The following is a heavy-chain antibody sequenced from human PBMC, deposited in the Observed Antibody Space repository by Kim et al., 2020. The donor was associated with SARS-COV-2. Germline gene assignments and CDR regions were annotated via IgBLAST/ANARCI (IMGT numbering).Heavy chain of an antibody. V-gene: IGHV4-34*01. J-gene: IGHJ4*02. Sequence: TNHNPSVERRVTISVDTSKNQFSLRLSTVTAADTAVYYCARTLDGDAPDYWGQGTLVTVSS. D-gene: IGHD4-17*01. CDR3: ARTLDGDAPDY. CDR2: T.